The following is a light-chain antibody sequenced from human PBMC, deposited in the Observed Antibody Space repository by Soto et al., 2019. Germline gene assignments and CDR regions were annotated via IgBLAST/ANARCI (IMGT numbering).Light chain of an antibody. Sequence: EIVLTQSPGTLSLSPGERATLSCRASQSVSSSYLAWYQQKPGQAPRLLIYGASNRATGIPDRFSGSGSGTDFTLSVSSLQSEDFAIYYCQQYYDWPLVTFGGGTRVEI. CDR2: GAS. J-gene: IGKJ4*01. V-gene: IGKV3-20*01. CDR1: QSVSSSY. CDR3: QQYYDWPLVT.